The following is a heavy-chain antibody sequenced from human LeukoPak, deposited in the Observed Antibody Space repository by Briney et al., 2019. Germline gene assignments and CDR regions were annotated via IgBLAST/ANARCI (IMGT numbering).Heavy chain of an antibody. D-gene: IGHD3-10*01. V-gene: IGHV3-48*01. J-gene: IGHJ4*02. Sequence: PGGSLRLSCAASGFTFSSFSMTWVRQAPEKGLEWLSYINSGSNTVYYADSVKGRFTISRDNSKNTLYLQMNSLRAEDTAVYYCAKSRYISGSYSDYWGQGTLVTVSS. CDR2: INSGSNTV. CDR3: AKSRYISGSYSDY. CDR1: GFTFSSFS.